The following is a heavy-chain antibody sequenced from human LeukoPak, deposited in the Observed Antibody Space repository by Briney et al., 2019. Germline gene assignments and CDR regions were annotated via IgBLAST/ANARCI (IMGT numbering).Heavy chain of an antibody. J-gene: IGHJ3*02. Sequence: SSETLSLTCAVHGGSFSGYYWSWIRQPPGKGLEWIGEINHSGSTKYNPSLKSRLTISEDTSKNQFSLKLSSVTAADTAVYYCAMSPGVLHIWGQGTMVTVSS. CDR3: AMSPGVLHI. D-gene: IGHD2-8*01. CDR2: INHSGST. V-gene: IGHV4-34*01. CDR1: GGSFSGYY.